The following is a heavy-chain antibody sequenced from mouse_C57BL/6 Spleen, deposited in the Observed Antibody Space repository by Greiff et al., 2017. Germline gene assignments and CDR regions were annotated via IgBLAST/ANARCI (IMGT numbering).Heavy chain of an antibody. CDR1: GYAFSSSW. CDR3: ARDYSNYVVFDY. V-gene: IGHV1-82*01. CDR2: IYPGDGDT. D-gene: IGHD2-5*01. Sequence: QVQLKQSGPELVKPGASVKISCKASGYAFSSSWMNWVKQRPGKGLEWIGRIYPGDGDTNYNGTFKGKATLTADKSSSPAYMQLSSLTSEDSAVYFCARDYSNYVVFDYWGQGTTLTVSS. J-gene: IGHJ2*01.